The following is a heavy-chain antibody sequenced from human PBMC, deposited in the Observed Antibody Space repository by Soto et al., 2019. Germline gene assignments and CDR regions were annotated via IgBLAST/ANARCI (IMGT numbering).Heavy chain of an antibody. V-gene: IGHV3-21*01. CDR3: ARDRGTMVRGVMDY. CDR2: ISSSSSYI. Sequence: EVQLVESGGGLVKPGGSLRLSCAASGFTFSSYSMNWVRQAPGKGLEWVSSISSSSSYIYYADSVKGRFTISRDNAKNSMYLQMNSRRAEDTAVYYCARDRGTMVRGVMDYCGQGTLVTVSS. J-gene: IGHJ4*02. D-gene: IGHD3-10*01. CDR1: GFTFSSYS.